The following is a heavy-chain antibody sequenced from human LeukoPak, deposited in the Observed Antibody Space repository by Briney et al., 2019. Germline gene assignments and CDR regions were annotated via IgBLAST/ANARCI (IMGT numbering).Heavy chain of an antibody. V-gene: IGHV4-59*01. D-gene: IGHD2-8*01. CDR3: ARHGPRTGYFDY. CDR2: IYYSGIT. CDR1: GGSISSYY. J-gene: IGHJ4*02. Sequence: SETLSLTCTVSGGSISSYYWNWIRQPPGKGLEWIGYIYYSGITNYNPSLKSRVTISVDTSKSQFSLKLSSVTAADTAVYYCARHGPRTGYFDYWGQGTLVTVSS.